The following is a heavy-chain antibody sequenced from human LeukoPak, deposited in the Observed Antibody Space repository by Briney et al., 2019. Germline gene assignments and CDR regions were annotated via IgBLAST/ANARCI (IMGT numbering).Heavy chain of an antibody. V-gene: IGHV3-9*01. CDR3: ARDLDY. Sequence: GGSLRLSCAASGFTFDDYAMHWVRQAPGKGLEWVSGISWNSGNIGYADSVKGRFTISRDNAKNSLHLQMNSLRAEDTAIYYCARDLDYWGLGTLVTVSS. CDR1: GFTFDDYA. J-gene: IGHJ4*02. CDR2: ISWNSGNI.